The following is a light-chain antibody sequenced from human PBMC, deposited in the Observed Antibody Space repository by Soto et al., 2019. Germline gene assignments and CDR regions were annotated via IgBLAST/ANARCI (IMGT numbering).Light chain of an antibody. CDR2: GAS. J-gene: IGKJ4*01. CDR3: QQRSNWPLT. Sequence: EIVMTQSPATLSVSPGERATLSCRASQSVGRNLAWYQQKPGQAPRLLIYGASTRATGIPARFSGSGSGTEFTLTISSLEPEDFAVYYCQQRSNWPLTFGGGTKVEIK. V-gene: IGKV3-15*01. CDR1: QSVGRN.